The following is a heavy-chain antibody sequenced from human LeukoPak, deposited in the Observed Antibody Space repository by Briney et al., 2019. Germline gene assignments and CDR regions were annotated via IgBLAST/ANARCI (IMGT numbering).Heavy chain of an antibody. D-gene: IGHD3-22*01. J-gene: IGHJ2*01. V-gene: IGHV4-59*08. CDR2: TYHTGTT. CDR1: GVSMSSSS. CDR3: ARLRYYDLNWYFDL. Sequence: PSETLSVTCTVSGVSMSSSSGSWIRQTPGKVLEWIGYTYHTGTTSYNPSLKSRVTISVDTSKSQFSLNLSSVTAADTAVYYCARLRYYDLNWYFDLWGRGTLVTVSS.